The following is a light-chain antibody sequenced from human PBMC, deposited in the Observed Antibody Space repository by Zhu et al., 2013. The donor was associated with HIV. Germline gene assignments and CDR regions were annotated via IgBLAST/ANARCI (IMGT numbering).Light chain of an antibody. CDR3: QKYNGPPIT. V-gene: IGKV1-16*01. J-gene: IGKJ5*01. CDR1: QGITSY. CDR2: DAS. Sequence: DIQMTQSPSSLSASVGDRVTLACQASQGITSYLAWFHQKAGKAPKSLIYDASSLESGVPSRFSGSGSGTEFTLTISSLQPEDVATYYCQKYNGPPITFGQGTRLEI.